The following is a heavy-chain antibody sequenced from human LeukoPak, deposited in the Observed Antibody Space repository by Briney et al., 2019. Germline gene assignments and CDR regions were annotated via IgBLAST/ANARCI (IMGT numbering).Heavy chain of an antibody. V-gene: IGHV1-69*13. CDR1: GGTFSSYA. CDR3: ARSKLLLTYYFDY. CDR2: IIPVFGTA. Sequence: ASVKVSCKASGGTFSSYAISWVRQAPGQGLEWMGGIIPVFGTANYAQKFQGRVTITADESTSTAYMELSSLRSEDTAVYYCARSKLLLTYYFDYWGQGTLVTVSS. D-gene: IGHD2-15*01. J-gene: IGHJ4*02.